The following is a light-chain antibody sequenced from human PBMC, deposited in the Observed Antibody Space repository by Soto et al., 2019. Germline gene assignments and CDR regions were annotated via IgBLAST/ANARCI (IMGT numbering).Light chain of an antibody. CDR2: AAS. J-gene: IGKJ2*01. Sequence: DIQMTQSPSSLSASVGDRVTITCRASQSISSYLNWYQQKPGKAPKLLIYAASSLHSGVPSRFSGSGSGTDFTLIISSLQPEDFATYYCQQSYSTRGTFGQGTKLEIK. CDR1: QSISSY. CDR3: QQSYSTRGT. V-gene: IGKV1-39*01.